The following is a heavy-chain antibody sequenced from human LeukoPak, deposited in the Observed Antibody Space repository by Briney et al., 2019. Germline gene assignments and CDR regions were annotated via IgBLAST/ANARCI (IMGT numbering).Heavy chain of an antibody. Sequence: GRSLRLSCATSGFTFSSYAMHWVRQAPGKGLEWVAVISYDGSKKYYADSVKGRFTISRDNSKNTLYLQMNSLRAEDTAVYYCARDDDYGDYVVDYWGQGTLVTVSS. V-gene: IGHV3-30*04. J-gene: IGHJ4*02. CDR1: GFTFSSYA. CDR3: ARDDDYGDYVVDY. D-gene: IGHD4-17*01. CDR2: ISYDGSKK.